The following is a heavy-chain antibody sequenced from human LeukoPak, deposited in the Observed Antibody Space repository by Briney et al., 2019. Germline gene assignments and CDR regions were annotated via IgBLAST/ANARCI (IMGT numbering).Heavy chain of an antibody. J-gene: IGHJ6*02. D-gene: IGHD2-2*01. CDR3: ARSSQDNIVVVPAAILYYYYGMDV. Sequence: GGSLRLSCAASGFTFSSYAMSWVRQAPGKGLGWVSVIGGSGGCTYYADSVKGRFTISRDNAKNSLYLQMNSLRAEDTAVYYCARSSQDNIVVVPAAILYYYYGMDVWGQGTTVTVSS. CDR1: GFTFSSYA. V-gene: IGHV3-23*01. CDR2: IGGSGGCT.